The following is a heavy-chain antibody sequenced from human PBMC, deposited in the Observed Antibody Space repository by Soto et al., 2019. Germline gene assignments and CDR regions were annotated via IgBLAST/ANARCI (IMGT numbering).Heavy chain of an antibody. V-gene: IGHV3-48*04. D-gene: IGHD6-13*01. CDR1: GFTFSSYS. J-gene: IGHJ6*03. CDR2: ISSSSSTI. Sequence: GGSLRLSCAASGFTFSSYSMNWVRQAPGKGLEWVSYISSSSSTIYYADSVKGRFTISRDNAKNSLYLQMNSLRAEDTAVYYCARDRRDIAAARDYYYYMDVWGKGTTVTVSS. CDR3: ARDRRDIAAARDYYYYMDV.